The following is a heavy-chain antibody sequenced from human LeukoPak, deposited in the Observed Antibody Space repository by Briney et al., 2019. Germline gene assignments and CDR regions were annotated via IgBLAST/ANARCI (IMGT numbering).Heavy chain of an antibody. CDR1: GFTFSSYA. Sequence: GGSLRLSCAASGFTFSSYAMTWVRQAPGKGLECVSGISGDGGGTYYADSVKGRFTISRDNSKSTLYLQLNSLRAEDTAVYYCAKTTRVGAIETLDYWGQGTLVTVSS. CDR3: AKTTRVGAIETLDY. CDR2: ISGDGGGT. J-gene: IGHJ4*02. V-gene: IGHV3-23*01. D-gene: IGHD1-26*01.